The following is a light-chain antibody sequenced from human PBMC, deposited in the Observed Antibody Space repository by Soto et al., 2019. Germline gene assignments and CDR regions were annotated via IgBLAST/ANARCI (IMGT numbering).Light chain of an antibody. CDR1: SSVVGRYEY. CDR2: DVS. CDR3: CSFAGSYTYV. Sequence: QSVLTQPRSVSGSPGQSVTISCTGSSSVVGRYEYVSWYQQHPGKVPKLIIYDVSERPAGVPDRFSGSKSGNTASLTISGLQAEDEADYSCCSFAGSYTYVFGGGTKVTVL. J-gene: IGLJ1*01. V-gene: IGLV2-11*01.